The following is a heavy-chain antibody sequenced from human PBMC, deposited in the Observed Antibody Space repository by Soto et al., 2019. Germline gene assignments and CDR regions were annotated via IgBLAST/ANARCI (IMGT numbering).Heavy chain of an antibody. Sequence: SATMSLTCSLCRHSICSSLCQWGFIRQPPGKGLEWIASIKYSGTTFYNPSLKSRVTLSVDTSKNQFALKLSSVTAAETAVYYCARHGITGSYYDAFDIWGRGTMVS. CDR1: RHSICSSLCQ. D-gene: IGHD1-26*01. CDR3: ARHGITGSYYDAFDI. V-gene: IGHV4-39*01. CDR2: IKYSGTT. J-gene: IGHJ3*02.